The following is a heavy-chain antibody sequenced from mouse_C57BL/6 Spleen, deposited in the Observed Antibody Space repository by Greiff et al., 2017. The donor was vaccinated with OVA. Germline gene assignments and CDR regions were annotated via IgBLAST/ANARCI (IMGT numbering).Heavy chain of an antibody. CDR1: GYTFTSYW. CDR2: IDPSDSYT. CDR3: ARGGYDALLMDY. Sequence: QVQLQQSGAELVMPGASVKLSCKASGYTFTSYWMHWVKQRPGQGLEWIGEIDPSDSYTNYNQKFKGKSTLTVDKSSSTAYMQLSSLTSEGAAVYYCARGGYDALLMDYWGQGTSVTVSP. J-gene: IGHJ4*01. V-gene: IGHV1-69*01. D-gene: IGHD2-3*01.